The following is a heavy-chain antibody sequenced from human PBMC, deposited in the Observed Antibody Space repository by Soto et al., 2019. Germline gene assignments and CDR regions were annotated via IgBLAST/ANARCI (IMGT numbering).Heavy chain of an antibody. J-gene: IGHJ4*02. Sequence: XACLRLSCAACGFSFSSYSMNWVRQAPGKGLEWVSSISSSSSYIYYADSVKGRFTISRDNAKNSLYLQMNSLRAEDTAVYYCARDQHLTYSDFSSGSPFLFDYCGQGTLVTVSS. CDR3: ARDQHLTYSDFSSGSPFLFDY. D-gene: IGHD3-3*01. CDR2: ISSSSSYI. CDR1: GFSFSSYS. V-gene: IGHV3-21*01.